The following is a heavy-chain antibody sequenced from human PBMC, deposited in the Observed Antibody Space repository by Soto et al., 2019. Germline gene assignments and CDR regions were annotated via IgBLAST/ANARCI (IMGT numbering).Heavy chain of an antibody. CDR2: IDPVDSYI. V-gene: IGHV5-10-1*01. Sequence: GESLKISCKGSGYGFTNYWITWVRQRPGKGLEWIGRIDPVDSYINYSPSFQGHVTITADKSISTVYLQWSSLKASDTAMYYCARRGYGTSMGYFYAMDVWGLGTTVTVSS. J-gene: IGHJ6*02. D-gene: IGHD2-8*01. CDR3: ARRGYGTSMGYFYAMDV. CDR1: GYGFTNYW.